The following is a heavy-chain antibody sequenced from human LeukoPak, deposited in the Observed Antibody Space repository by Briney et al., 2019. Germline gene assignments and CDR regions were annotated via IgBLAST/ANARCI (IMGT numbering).Heavy chain of an antibody. CDR2: IDWDDDK. D-gene: IGHD5-24*01. J-gene: IGHJ4*02. V-gene: IGHV2-70*11. CDR3: AWPQWVAGDGYPKAFDY. CDR1: GFSLSTSGMC. Sequence: SGPALVKPTQTLTLTCTFSGFSLSTSGMCVSWIRQPPGKALEWLARIDWDDDKYYSTSLKTRLTISKDTSKNQVVLTMTNMDPVDTATYYCAWPQWVAGDGYPKAFDYWGQGTLVTVSS.